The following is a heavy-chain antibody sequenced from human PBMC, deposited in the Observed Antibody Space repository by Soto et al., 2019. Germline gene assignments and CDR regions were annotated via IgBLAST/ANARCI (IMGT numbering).Heavy chain of an antibody. V-gene: IGHV3-23*01. J-gene: IGHJ4*02. Sequence: EVQVLQSGGGLVQPGESLRLFCAASGSTFSSYAMSWVRQAPGKGLEWVAGISGRGSTNYADSVKGRFAISRDNSKNTLYLQMNSLRAEDTAVYYCATVHGTSRSFDSWGQGTLVTVSS. CDR1: GSTFSSYA. CDR2: ISGRGST. CDR3: ATVHGTSRSFDS.